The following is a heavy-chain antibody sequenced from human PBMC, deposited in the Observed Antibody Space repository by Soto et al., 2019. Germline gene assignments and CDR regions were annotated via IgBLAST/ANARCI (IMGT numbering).Heavy chain of an antibody. CDR2: TYYRSKWYY. Sequence: SQTLSLTCATTGDSVSSNSAGWSWVRQSPSRGLEWLGRTYYRSKWYYEYAVSVRGRITINPDTSKNQYSLQLNSVTPEDTAAYFCARGEQYSGRIFDYWGQGTLVTVSS. CDR3: ARGEQYSGRIFDY. J-gene: IGHJ4*01. CDR1: GDSVSSNSAG. D-gene: IGHD1-26*01. V-gene: IGHV6-1*01.